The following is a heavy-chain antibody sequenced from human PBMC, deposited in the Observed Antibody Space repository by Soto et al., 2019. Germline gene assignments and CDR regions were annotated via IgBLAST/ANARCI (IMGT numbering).Heavy chain of an antibody. CDR2: VNGGGDIT. J-gene: IGHJ6*02. D-gene: IGHD3-3*01. Sequence: EVPLLESGGGLVQPGGSLRRTCAASEFTFCSYYTICVRQAPGKALEWVSGVNGGGDITYYAESVKGRFTISRDNSKNTLYLQRNSLRAEDTAVFYFARGHFGVAMDVWGQGTTVTVPS. V-gene: IGHV3-23*01. CDR1: EFTFCSYY. CDR3: ARGHFGVAMDV.